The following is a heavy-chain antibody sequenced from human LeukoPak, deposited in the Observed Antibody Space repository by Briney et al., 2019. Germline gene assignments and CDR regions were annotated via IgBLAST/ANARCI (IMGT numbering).Heavy chain of an antibody. Sequence: GGPLRLSCAASGFTFSSYSMNWVRQAPGKGLEWVSSISSSSSYIYYADSVKGRFTISRDNAKNSLYLQMNSLRAEDTAVYYCARDSSIAYCGGDCYSGSLFDYWGQGTLVTVSS. CDR2: ISSSSSYI. CDR1: GFTFSSYS. J-gene: IGHJ4*02. D-gene: IGHD2-21*02. V-gene: IGHV3-21*01. CDR3: ARDSSIAYCGGDCYSGSLFDY.